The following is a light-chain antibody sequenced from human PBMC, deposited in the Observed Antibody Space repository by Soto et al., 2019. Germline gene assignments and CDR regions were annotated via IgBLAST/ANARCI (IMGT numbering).Light chain of an antibody. CDR2: GNS. CDR1: SSNIGAGYD. Sequence: QLVLTQPPSVSGAPGQRVTISCTGSSSNIGAGYDVHWYQQLLGTAPKLLIYGNSNRPSGVPDRFSGSKSGTSASLVITGLQAEDEADYYCQSYDSSLTRVFGGGTKLTVL. V-gene: IGLV1-40*01. CDR3: QSYDSSLTRV. J-gene: IGLJ2*01.